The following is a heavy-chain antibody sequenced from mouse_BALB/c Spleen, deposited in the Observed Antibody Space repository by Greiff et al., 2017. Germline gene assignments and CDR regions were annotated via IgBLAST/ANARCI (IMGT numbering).Heavy chain of an antibody. CDR1: GDSITSGY. CDR3: AREGELGLAWFAY. D-gene: IGHD4-1*01. J-gene: IGHJ3*01. CDR2: ISYSGST. Sequence: EVKLQESGPSLVKPSQTLSLTCSVTGDSITSGYWNWIRKFPGNKLEYMGYISYSGSTYYNPSLKSRISITRDTSKNQYYLQLNSVTTEDTATYYCAREGELGLAWFAYWGQGTLVTVSA. V-gene: IGHV3-8*02.